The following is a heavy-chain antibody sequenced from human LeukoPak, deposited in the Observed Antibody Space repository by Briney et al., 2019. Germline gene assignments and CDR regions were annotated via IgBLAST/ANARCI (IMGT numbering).Heavy chain of an antibody. D-gene: IGHD6-13*01. CDR1: GFTFSSYA. CDR3: ARRGLYIAAAGYYYGMDV. V-gene: IGHV3-23*01. Sequence: GGSLRLSCAVSGFTFSSYAMSWVRQAPGKGLEWVSAISGSGGSTYYAVSVKGRFTISRDNSKNTLYLQMNSLRAEDTAVYYCARRGLYIAAAGYYYGMDVWGQGTTVTVSS. J-gene: IGHJ6*02. CDR2: ISGSGGST.